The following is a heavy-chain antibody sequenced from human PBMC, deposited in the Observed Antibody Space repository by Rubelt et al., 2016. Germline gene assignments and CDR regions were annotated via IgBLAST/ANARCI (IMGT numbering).Heavy chain of an antibody. CDR1: GYSFTSDW. CDR3: ARRSTVTTRYYYGMDV. D-gene: IGHD4-17*01. J-gene: IGHJ6*02. CDR2: IDPSDSYT. Sequence: EVQLVQSGAEVKKPGESLRISCKGSGYSFTSDWISWVRQMPGKGLEWMGRIDPSDSYTNYSPSFQGHVTISADKSIRTAYLQWSSLKASDTAVYYCARRSTVTTRYYYGMDVWGQGTTVTVSS. V-gene: IGHV5-10-1*03.